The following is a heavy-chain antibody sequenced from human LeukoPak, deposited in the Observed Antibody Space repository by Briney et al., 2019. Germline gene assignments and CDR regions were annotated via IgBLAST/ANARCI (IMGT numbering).Heavy chain of an antibody. CDR1: GGSISSGSYY. Sequence: KPSETLSLTCTVSGGSISSGSYYWSWIRQPAGKGLEWIGRIYTSGSTNYNPSLKGRVTISVDTSKNQFSLKLSSVTAADTAVYYCASIGLYGSGTEDVWGQGTTVTVSS. D-gene: IGHD3-10*01. CDR2: IYTSGST. V-gene: IGHV4-61*02. J-gene: IGHJ6*02. CDR3: ASIGLYGSGTEDV.